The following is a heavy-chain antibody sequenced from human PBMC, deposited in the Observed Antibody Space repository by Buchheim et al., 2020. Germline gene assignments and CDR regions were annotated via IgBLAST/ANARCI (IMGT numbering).Heavy chain of an antibody. D-gene: IGHD1-26*01. CDR1: GGSISSSGYY. V-gene: IGHV4-39*07. CDR2: IYYSGST. J-gene: IGHJ4*02. Sequence: QLQLQESGPGLVKPSETLSLTCTVSGGSISSSGYYWGWIRQPPGQGLEWIGSIYYSGSTSYNPSLKSRVTISVDTSKNQFSLKLSSVTAADTAVYYCARISGSYWYWGQGTL. CDR3: ARISGSYWY.